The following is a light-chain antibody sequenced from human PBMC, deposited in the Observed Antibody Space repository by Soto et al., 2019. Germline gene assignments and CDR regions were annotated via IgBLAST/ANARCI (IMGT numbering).Light chain of an antibody. CDR1: QSVSSGY. Sequence: EIALTQSPGTLSLSPGERATLSCLASQSVSSGYLAWYQQKPGQAPRLLIYGASIRAAGIPDRFSGSGSGADFTLTISRLEPEDFAVYYCQQYGSSPRTFGQGTKVDIK. J-gene: IGKJ1*01. V-gene: IGKV3-20*01. CDR2: GAS. CDR3: QQYGSSPRT.